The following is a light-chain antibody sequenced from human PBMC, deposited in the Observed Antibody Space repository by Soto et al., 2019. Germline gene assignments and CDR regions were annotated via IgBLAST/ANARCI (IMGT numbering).Light chain of an antibody. Sequence: EIVLTQSPGTLSLSPGERATLSCRASQSVSSNYLAWYQQKPGQAPRLLIYGASSRATGIPDRFSGSGSGTDFTLTISRLEPEDFAVFYCQQYGSSPITFDQGTRLEIK. CDR2: GAS. J-gene: IGKJ5*01. CDR1: QSVSSNY. V-gene: IGKV3-20*01. CDR3: QQYGSSPIT.